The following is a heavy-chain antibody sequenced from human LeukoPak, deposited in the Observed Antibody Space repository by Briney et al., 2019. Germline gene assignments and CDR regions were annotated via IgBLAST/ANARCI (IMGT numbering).Heavy chain of an antibody. CDR2: INSDGSST. J-gene: IGHJ4*02. D-gene: IGHD5-18*01. Sequence: GGSLRLSCAASGFTFSSYWMHWVRQAPGKGPVWVPRINSDGSSTSYADSVKGRFTISRDNAKNTLYLQMNSLRAEDTAVYYCARDRTAMVYYFDYWGQGTLVTVSS. CDR3: ARDRTAMVYYFDY. V-gene: IGHV3-74*01. CDR1: GFTFSSYW.